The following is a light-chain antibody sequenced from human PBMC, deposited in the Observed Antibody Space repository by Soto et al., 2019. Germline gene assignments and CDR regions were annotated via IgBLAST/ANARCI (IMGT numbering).Light chain of an antibody. V-gene: IGLV2-11*01. CDR1: SGDVGGYNY. CDR2: DVS. CDR3: CSYAGSYNVV. Sequence: QSALTQPPSVSGSPGQSVTISCTGISGDVGGYNYVSWYQQHPGKAPKLMIYDVSKRPSGVPDRFSGSKSGNTASLTISGLQAEDEADYYCCSYAGSYNVVFGGGTKLTVL. J-gene: IGLJ2*01.